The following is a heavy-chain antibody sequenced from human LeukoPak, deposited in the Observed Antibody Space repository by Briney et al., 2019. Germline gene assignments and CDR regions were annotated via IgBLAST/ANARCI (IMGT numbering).Heavy chain of an antibody. CDR3: ARLLEGNYHFDS. D-gene: IGHD5-24*01. V-gene: IGHV3-74*01. CDR2: INSDGSIT. CDR1: GFTFSNYW. J-gene: IGHJ4*02. Sequence: GGSLRLSCTASGFTFSNYWMNWVRQVPGKGLVWVSRINSDGSITNYADSVKGRFTISRDNAKNTLSLQMNSLGAEDTALYYCARLLEGNYHFDSWGQGTLVTVSS.